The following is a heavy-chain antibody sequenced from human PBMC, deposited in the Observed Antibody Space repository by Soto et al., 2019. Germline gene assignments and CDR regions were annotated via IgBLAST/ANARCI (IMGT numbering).Heavy chain of an antibody. CDR3: ARVREYYYYYGMDV. J-gene: IGHJ6*02. CDR2: MNPNSGNT. V-gene: IGHV1-8*01. CDR1: GYTFTSYD. Sequence: ASVKVSCKASGYTFTSYDMNWVRQATGQGLEWMGWMNPNSGNTGYAQKFQGRVTMTRNTSISTAYMELSSLRSEDTAVYYCARVREYYYYYGMDVWGQGTTVTVSS.